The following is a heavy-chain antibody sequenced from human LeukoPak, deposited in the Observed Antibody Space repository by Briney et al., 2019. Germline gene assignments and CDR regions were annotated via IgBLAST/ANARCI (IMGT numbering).Heavy chain of an antibody. Sequence: SETLSLTCTVSGGSISSYYWSWIRQSPGKGLEWIGYISYSGSTDYNPSLKSRVTISVDTSKNQFSLKLTSVTAADTAVYYCARHGGSGSFDSWGQGTLVTVSS. CDR2: ISYSGST. V-gene: IGHV4-59*08. CDR1: GGSISSYY. D-gene: IGHD3-3*01. CDR3: ARHGGSGSFDS. J-gene: IGHJ4*02.